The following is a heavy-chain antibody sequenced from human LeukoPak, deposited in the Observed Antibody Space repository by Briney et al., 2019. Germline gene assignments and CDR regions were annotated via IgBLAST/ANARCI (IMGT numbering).Heavy chain of an antibody. CDR1: GFTFDDYA. CDR2: ISWNSGSI. J-gene: IGHJ5*02. D-gene: IGHD1-26*01. CDR3: AKDTGSWGWFDP. Sequence: GRSLRLSCAASGFTFDDYAMHWVRQAPGKGLEWDSGISWNSGSIGYADSVKGRFTISRDNAKNSLYLQMNSLRAEDTALYYCAKDTGSWGWFDPWGQGTLVTVSS. V-gene: IGHV3-9*01.